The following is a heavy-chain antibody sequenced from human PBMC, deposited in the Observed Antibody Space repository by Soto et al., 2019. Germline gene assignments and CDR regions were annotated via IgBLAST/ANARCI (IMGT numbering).Heavy chain of an antibody. V-gene: IGHV3-23*01. J-gene: IGHJ4*02. CDR2: VRSDGDTT. Sequence: EVQVLESGGGLVQPGGSLRLSCAASGFTFSRYGMNWVRQAPGKGLEWVLGVRSDGDTTYNADSVKGRFTVSRDNFRNTVDLQMNNLRVEDTAVYYCAKGKGVGATPDGANCWGQGTLVTVSP. CDR3: AKGKGVGATPDGANC. CDR1: GFTFSRYG. D-gene: IGHD1-26*01.